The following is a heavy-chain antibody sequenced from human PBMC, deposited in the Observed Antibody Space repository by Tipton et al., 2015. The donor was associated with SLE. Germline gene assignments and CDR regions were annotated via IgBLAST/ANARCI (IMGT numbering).Heavy chain of an antibody. CDR3: ARDPLYSSSPPLDY. D-gene: IGHD6-6*01. J-gene: IGHJ4*02. CDR1: GYTFTGYY. V-gene: IGHV1-2*06. CDR2: INPNSGGT. Sequence: QSGPEVKKPGASVKVSCKASGYTFTGYYMHWVRQAPGQGLEWMGRINPNSGGTNYAQKFQGRVTMTRDTSISAAYMELSRLRSDDTAVYYCARDPLYSSSPPLDYWGQGTLVTVSS.